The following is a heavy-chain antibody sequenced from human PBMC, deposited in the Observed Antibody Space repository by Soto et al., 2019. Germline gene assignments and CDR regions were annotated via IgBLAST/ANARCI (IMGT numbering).Heavy chain of an antibody. D-gene: IGHD3-16*01. Sequence: PGGSLRLSCAASGFTFSSYSMNWVRQAPGKGLEWVSSISTSSSYIYYADSMKGRFTISRDNAKNSLYLQMNSLRAEDTAVYYCARDLHAYVSFRFDPWGQGTLVTVS. CDR2: ISTSSSYI. J-gene: IGHJ5*02. CDR3: ARDLHAYVSFRFDP. CDR1: GFTFSSYS. V-gene: IGHV3-21*01.